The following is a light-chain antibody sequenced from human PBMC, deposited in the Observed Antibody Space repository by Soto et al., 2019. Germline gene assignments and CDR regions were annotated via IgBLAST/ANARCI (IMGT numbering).Light chain of an antibody. CDR3: QQTYSTTIT. CDR1: QTISTW. CDR2: DAS. V-gene: IGKV1-39*01. J-gene: IGKJ5*01. Sequence: DIEMTQSPSSLSASVGDRVTITCRASQTISTWLAWYQHKPGKAPNLLIYDASTLMSGVPSRFSGSGSGTDFNLTISSLQTEDFVTYDCQQTYSTTITFGQGTRLEIK.